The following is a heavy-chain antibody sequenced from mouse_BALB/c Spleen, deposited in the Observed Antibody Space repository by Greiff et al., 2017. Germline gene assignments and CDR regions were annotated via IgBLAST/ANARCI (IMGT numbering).Heavy chain of an antibody. D-gene: IGHD1-1*01. CDR1: GYTFTSYW. CDR3: ARNYYGSQFAY. Sequence: VQLHQSGAELAKPGASVKMSCKASGYTFTSYWMHWVKQRPGQGLEWIGYINPSTGYTEYNQKFKDKATLTADKSSSTAYMQLSSLTSEDSAVYYCARNYYGSQFAYWGQGTRGTVSA. CDR2: INPSTGYT. V-gene: IGHV1-7*01. J-gene: IGHJ3*01.